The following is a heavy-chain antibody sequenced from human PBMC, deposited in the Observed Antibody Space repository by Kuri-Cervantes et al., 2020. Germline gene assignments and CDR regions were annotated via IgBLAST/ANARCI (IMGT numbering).Heavy chain of an antibody. J-gene: IGHJ4*02. CDR3: AKDADRNIVVAATAFDL. Sequence: SLKISCAASGFTFDDYAMHWVRQAPGKGLEWVSGISWNSGSIGYADSVKGRFTISRDNAKNSLYLQMNSLRPDDTAFYYCAKDADRNIVVAATAFDLWGQGTPVTVSS. CDR1: GFTFDDYA. V-gene: IGHV3-9*01. D-gene: IGHD2-15*01. CDR2: ISWNSGSI.